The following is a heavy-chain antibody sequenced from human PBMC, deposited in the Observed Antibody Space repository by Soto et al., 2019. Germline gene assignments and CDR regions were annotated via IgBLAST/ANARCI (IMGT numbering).Heavy chain of an antibody. D-gene: IGHD6-6*01. CDR1: GFTFSSYA. CDR3: AKDIAARHYYYYGMDV. Sequence: PGGSLRLSCAASGFTFSSYAMSWVRQAPGKGLEWVSAISGSGGSTYYADSVKGRFTISRDNSKNTLYLQMNSLRAEGTAVYYCAKDIAARHYYYYGMDVWGQGTTVTVSS. V-gene: IGHV3-23*01. CDR2: ISGSGGST. J-gene: IGHJ6*02.